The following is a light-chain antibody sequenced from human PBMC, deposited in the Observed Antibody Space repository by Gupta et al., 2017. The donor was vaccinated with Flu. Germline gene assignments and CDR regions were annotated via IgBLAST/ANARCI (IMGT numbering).Light chain of an antibody. CDR2: GAS. J-gene: IGKJ1*01. Sequence: IVLSQSLASLSVSPGERATLSSRASQSVSSNLTGYQQKPGQAPRLLIYGASTRATGIPARFIGSGSGTEFTLTISSLQSEDFAVYYCQQYNNCPSWTFGQGTKVEIK. CDR1: QSVSSN. V-gene: IGKV3-15*01. CDR3: QQYNNCPSWT.